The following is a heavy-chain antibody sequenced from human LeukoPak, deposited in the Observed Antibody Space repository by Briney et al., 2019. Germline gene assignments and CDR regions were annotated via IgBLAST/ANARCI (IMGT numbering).Heavy chain of an antibody. J-gene: IGHJ5*02. D-gene: IGHD2-2*01. CDR2: ISSSGSTI. V-gene: IGHV3-48*03. Sequence: GGSLRLSCAASGFTFSSYEMNWVRQAPGKGLEWVSYISSSGSTIYYADSVKGRFTISRDNAKNSLYLQVNSLRAEDTAVYYCARVYCSSTSCYWAVDYNWFDPWGQGTLVTVSS. CDR3: ARVYCSSTSCYWAVDYNWFDP. CDR1: GFTFSSYE.